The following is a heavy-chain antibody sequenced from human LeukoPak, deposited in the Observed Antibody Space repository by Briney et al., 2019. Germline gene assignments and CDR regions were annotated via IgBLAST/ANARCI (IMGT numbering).Heavy chain of an antibody. CDR1: GGSFSGYY. CDR2: INHSGST. V-gene: IGHV4-34*01. J-gene: IGHJ4*02. CDR3: ARVDNGSGSD. Sequence: SETLSLTCAVYGGSFSGYYWSWIRQPPGKGLEWIGEINHSGSTNYNPSLKSRVTISVDTSKNQFSLKLSSVTAADTAVYYCARVDNGSGSDWGRGTLVTVSS. D-gene: IGHD3-10*01.